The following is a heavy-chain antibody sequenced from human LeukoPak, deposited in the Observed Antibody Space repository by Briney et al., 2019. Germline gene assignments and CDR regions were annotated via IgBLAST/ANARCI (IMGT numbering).Heavy chain of an antibody. CDR3: ARQTKTDFDY. V-gene: IGHV4-39*01. J-gene: IGHJ4*02. CDR2: IYYSGST. CDR1: VGSISSSSYY. Sequence: PSETLSLTCTVSVGSISSSSYYWGWIRQPPGKGLVWIGSIYYSGSTYYNPSLKSRVTISVDTSKNQFSLKLSSVTAADTAVYYCARQTKTDFDYWGQGTLVTVSS.